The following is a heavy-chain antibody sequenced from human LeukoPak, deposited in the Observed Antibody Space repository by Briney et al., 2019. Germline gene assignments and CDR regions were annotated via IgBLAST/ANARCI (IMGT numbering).Heavy chain of an antibody. Sequence: GGSLRLSCAASGFSVSNNYMNWVRQAPGKGLEWVSVIYTGGSTYYADSVKGRFTISRDNSKNTLYLQMNSLRADDTAVYYCAKDQVFWSGYDFFDYWGQGTLVTVSS. CDR1: GFSVSNNY. CDR2: IYTGGST. J-gene: IGHJ4*02. V-gene: IGHV3-53*01. CDR3: AKDQVFWSGYDFFDY. D-gene: IGHD3-3*01.